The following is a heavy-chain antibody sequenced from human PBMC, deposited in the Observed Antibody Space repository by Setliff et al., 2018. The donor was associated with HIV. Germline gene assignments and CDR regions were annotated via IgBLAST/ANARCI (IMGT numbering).Heavy chain of an antibody. V-gene: IGHV3-23*01. J-gene: IGHJ4*02. CDR3: AKEKGAHSYADY. CDR1: GFTFSSFA. D-gene: IGHD5-18*01. CDR2: ISGSGDNT. Sequence: ASVKVSCAASGFTFSSFAMSWVRQVPGKGLAWVSAISGSGDNTYYADSVKGRFTISRDNSENTLYLQMNSLRAEDTAVYYCAKEKGAHSYADYWGQGTLFTVSS.